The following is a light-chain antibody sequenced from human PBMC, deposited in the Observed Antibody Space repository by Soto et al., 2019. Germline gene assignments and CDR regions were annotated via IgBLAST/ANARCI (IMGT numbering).Light chain of an antibody. J-gene: IGKJ1*01. V-gene: IGKV1-5*03. CDR1: QSISSW. Sequence: KSQSPSTLSASVGDRVTITCRASQSISSWLAWYQQKPGTAPKLLIYKASSLQSGVPSRFSGSGSGTEFTLTISSLQPDDFATYYCQQYVTAFRSFGQGTKVDIK. CDR3: QQYVTAFRS. CDR2: KAS.